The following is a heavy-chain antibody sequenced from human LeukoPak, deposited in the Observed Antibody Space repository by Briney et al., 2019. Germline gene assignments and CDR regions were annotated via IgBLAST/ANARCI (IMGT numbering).Heavy chain of an antibody. J-gene: IGHJ5*02. CDR1: GYTFTSYY. Sequence: GASVKVSCKASGYTFTSYYMHWVRQAPGQGLEWMGIINPSGGSTSYAQKFQGRVTMTRDTSTSTVYMELSSLRSEDTAVYYCARSYCSSTSCYKEWFDPWGQGTLVTVSS. CDR3: ARSYCSSTSCYKEWFDP. V-gene: IGHV1-46*01. CDR2: INPSGGST. D-gene: IGHD2-2*02.